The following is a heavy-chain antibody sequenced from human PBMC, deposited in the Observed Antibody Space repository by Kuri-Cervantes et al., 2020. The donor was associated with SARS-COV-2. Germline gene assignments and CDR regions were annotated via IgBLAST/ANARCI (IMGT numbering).Heavy chain of an antibody. J-gene: IGHJ6*02. CDR3: TRDIYYALLGYYYGMDV. D-gene: IGHD3-10*01. CDR2: IRSKAYGGTT. CDR1: GFTFGDYA. Sequence: GESLKISCTASGFTFGDYAMSWVRQAPGKGLEWVGFIRSKAYGGTTEYAASVKGRFTISRDDSKSIAYLQMNSLKTEDTAVYYCTRDIYYALLGYYYGMDVWGQGTTVTGSS. V-gene: IGHV3-49*04.